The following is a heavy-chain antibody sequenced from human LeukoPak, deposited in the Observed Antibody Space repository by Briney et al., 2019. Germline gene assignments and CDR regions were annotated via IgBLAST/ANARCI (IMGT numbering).Heavy chain of an antibody. CDR2: ISWNSGSI. D-gene: IGHD3-22*01. V-gene: IGHV3-9*01. J-gene: IGHJ4*02. Sequence: GRSLRLSCAASGFTFDDYAMHWVRQAPGKGLEWVSGISWNSGSIGYADSVKGRFTISRDNAKNSLYLQMNSLRAEDTALYYCAKARYYYDSSGYYGEPFDYWGQGTLVTVSS. CDR1: GFTFDDYA. CDR3: AKARYYYDSSGYYGEPFDY.